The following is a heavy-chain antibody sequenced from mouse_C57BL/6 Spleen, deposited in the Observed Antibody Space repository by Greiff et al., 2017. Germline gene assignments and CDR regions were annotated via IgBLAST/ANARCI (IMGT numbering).Heavy chain of an antibody. Sequence: VQLQQSGPELVKPGASVKISCKASGYTFTDYYMNWVKQSHGNSLEWIGDINPNNGGTSYNQKFKGKATLTVDKSSSTAYMELRSLTSEDSAVYYCARGYGSSLYAMDYWGQGTSVTVSS. V-gene: IGHV1-26*01. J-gene: IGHJ4*01. CDR3: ARGYGSSLYAMDY. CDR2: INPNNGGT. D-gene: IGHD1-1*01. CDR1: GYTFTDYY.